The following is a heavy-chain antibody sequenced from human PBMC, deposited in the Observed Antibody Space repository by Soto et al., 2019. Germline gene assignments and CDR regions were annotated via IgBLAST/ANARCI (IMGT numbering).Heavy chain of an antibody. D-gene: IGHD1-26*01. CDR1: GYSFTSLD. CDR3: ARGVSAGVDY. V-gene: IGHV1-8*01. J-gene: IGHJ4*02. CDR2: MQPSTGRT. Sequence: QVQLVQSGAEVREPGASVKVSCTASGYSFTSLDINWVRQTAGQGLEWMGWMQPSTGRTGYAQKFQGRVTMTRDTSINPAYMELTTLTSDDTAFYYCARGVSAGVDYWGQGTLVTVSS.